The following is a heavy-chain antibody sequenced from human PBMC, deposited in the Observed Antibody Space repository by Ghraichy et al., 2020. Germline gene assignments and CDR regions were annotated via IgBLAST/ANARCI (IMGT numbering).Heavy chain of an antibody. D-gene: IGHD3-10*01. Sequence: GGSLRLSCAASGFTFSSYWMHWVRQAPGKGLEWVANINQDGSEKYYVDSVKGRFTISRDNAENSLYLQMNSLRAEDTAVYYCARDLGRDYWFDSWGQGTLVTVSS. J-gene: IGHJ5*01. CDR1: GFTFSSYW. CDR2: INQDGSEK. V-gene: IGHV3-7*03. CDR3: ARDLGRDYWFDS.